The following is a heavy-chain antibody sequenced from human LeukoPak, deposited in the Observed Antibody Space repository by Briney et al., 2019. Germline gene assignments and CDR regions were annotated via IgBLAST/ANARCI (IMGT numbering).Heavy chain of an antibody. CDR2: ITPKSDYI. Sequence: GGSLRLSCVGSGLSFSDYALEWVRQPPGKGLEWVASITPKSDYIYYTPSVKGRFTISRDNARRSVYLQMNSLRADDTALYYCATIAGPRFGTYYFDFWGQGVQVTVSS. CDR3: ATIAGPRFGTYYFDF. V-gene: IGHV3-21*01. CDR1: GLSFSDYA. D-gene: IGHD3-16*01. J-gene: IGHJ4*01.